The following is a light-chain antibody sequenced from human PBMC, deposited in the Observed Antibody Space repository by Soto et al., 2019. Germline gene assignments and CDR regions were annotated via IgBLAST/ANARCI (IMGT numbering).Light chain of an antibody. CDR3: QQYGESPLFA. CDR2: SAS. CDR1: QSVASTS. V-gene: IGKV3-20*01. J-gene: IGKJ3*01. Sequence: EIVLTQSPGTLSLSPGERATLSCRTSQSVASTSLAWYQQKPGQAPSLLIYSASSRATGVPDRLSGSGSGTGFTLTISRLEPEDFAVYYCQQYGESPLFAFGPGTKVDI.